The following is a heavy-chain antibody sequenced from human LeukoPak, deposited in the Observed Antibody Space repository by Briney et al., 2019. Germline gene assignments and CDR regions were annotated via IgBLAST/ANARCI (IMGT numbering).Heavy chain of an antibody. V-gene: IGHV3-30*18. CDR3: AKENYGDYGFDY. D-gene: IGHD4-17*01. CDR1: GFTFSSYG. Sequence: GRSLRLSCAASGFTFSSYGMHWVRQAPGKGLEWVAVISYDGSNKYYADSVKGRFTISRDNSKNTLYLQMNSLRAEDTAVYYCAKENYGDYGFDYWGQGTLVTVSS. J-gene: IGHJ4*02. CDR2: ISYDGSNK.